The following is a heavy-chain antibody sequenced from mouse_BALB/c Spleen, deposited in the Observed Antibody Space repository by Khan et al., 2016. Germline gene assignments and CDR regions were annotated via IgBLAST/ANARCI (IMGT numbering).Heavy chain of an antibody. Sequence: VRLQQSGPELMKPGASVKISCKASGYSFTSYYMHWVKQSHGKSLEWIGYINPFNGGTSYNQKFKGKATLTVAKSSSTAYMHLSSLTSEDAAVYYCASSTKSVSAMDYWGQGTSVTVSS. CDR3: ASSTKSVSAMDY. CDR1: GYSFTSYY. CDR2: INPFNGGT. D-gene: IGHD1-1*01. J-gene: IGHJ4*01. V-gene: IGHV1-31*01.